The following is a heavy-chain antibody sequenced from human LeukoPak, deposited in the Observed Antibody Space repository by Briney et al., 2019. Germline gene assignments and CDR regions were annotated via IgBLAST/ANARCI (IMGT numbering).Heavy chain of an antibody. J-gene: IGHJ4*02. CDR2: ISHDGNYK. V-gene: IGHV3-30*09. Sequence: LSLTCAVYGGSFSGYYWSWVRQAPGKGLEWVAMISHDGNYKFFSDSVKGRFAISRNTSIVTMYLQMNSLRPEDTAVYFCARAGRIPFDYWGQGALVTVSS. CDR1: GGSFSGYY. D-gene: IGHD2-2*01. CDR3: ARAGRIPFDY.